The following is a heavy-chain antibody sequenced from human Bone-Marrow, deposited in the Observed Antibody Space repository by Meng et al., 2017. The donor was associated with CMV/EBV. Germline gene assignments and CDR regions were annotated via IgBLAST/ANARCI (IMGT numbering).Heavy chain of an antibody. J-gene: IGHJ6*02. CDR2: IRYDGNNV. V-gene: IGHV3-30*02. CDR3: ARDRSSLNYYDSSGYYPYYYGMDV. D-gene: IGHD3-22*01. Sequence: GESLRISCAASGFSFNSYAMHWVRQPPGKGLEWVTFIRYDGNNVYYADSVKGRFTVSRDNSKNTLHLQMNSLRAEDTAVYYCARDRSSLNYYDSSGYYPYYYGMDVWGQGTTVTVSS. CDR1: GFSFNSYA.